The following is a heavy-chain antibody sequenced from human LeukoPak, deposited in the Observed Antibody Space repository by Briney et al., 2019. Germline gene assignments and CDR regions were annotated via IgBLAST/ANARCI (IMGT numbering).Heavy chain of an antibody. V-gene: IGHV3-23*01. CDR1: GFTFSSYA. D-gene: IGHD3-22*01. CDR2: ISGSGGST. J-gene: IGHJ4*02. CDR3: AKDLRTGLVVIGFDY. Sequence: PGGSLRLSCAASGFTFSSYAMSWVRLAPGNGLEWVSTISGSGGSTYYADSVNGRFTISRDNSKNTLYLQMNSLRAEDTAVYHCAKDLRTGLVVIGFDYWGQGTLVTVSS.